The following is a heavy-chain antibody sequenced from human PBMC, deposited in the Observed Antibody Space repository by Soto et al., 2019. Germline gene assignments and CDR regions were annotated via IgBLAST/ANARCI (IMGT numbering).Heavy chain of an antibody. D-gene: IGHD3-16*01. CDR3: ARGGYYDNVWTKLNYYGLAV. CDR1: GYTFIRYG. V-gene: IGHV1-18*01. J-gene: IGHJ6*02. CDR2: ISPYNDYT. Sequence: QVQLVQSAAEVKKPGASVKVSCKASGYTFIRYGITWVRQAPGQGLEWVGWISPYNDYTEYAQKFHGRVTMTTDTSTRTVNMALRGLRSADPAVYYCARGGYYDNVWTKLNYYGLAVWGQGTTVTVSS.